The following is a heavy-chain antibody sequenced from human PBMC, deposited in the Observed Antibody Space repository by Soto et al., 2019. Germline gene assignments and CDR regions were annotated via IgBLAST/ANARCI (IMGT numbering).Heavy chain of an antibody. J-gene: IGHJ4*02. D-gene: IGHD2-21*02. CDR2: IRGSDGTT. Sequence: EVQLFESGGGLVQPGGSLRLSCAASGFTFSSYAMSWVRQAPGKGREWVSTIRGSDGTTYYAASVKGRFTISRDNSKNTLYLQMNSLRDEDTAIYSCARKGGDFYCPFDYWGQGTLFTVAS. CDR3: ARKGGDFYCPFDY. V-gene: IGHV3-23*01. CDR1: GFTFSSYA.